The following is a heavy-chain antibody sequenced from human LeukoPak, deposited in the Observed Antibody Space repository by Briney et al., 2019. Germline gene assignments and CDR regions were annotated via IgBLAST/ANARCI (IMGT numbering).Heavy chain of an antibody. J-gene: IGHJ4*02. V-gene: IGHV3-23*01. CDR3: AARPGEVAVPYDY. D-gene: IGHD2-15*01. Sequence: GGSLRLSCAASGFTFSTYAMTWVRQAPGKGLEWVSLISRGGDVTYYADSVKGRFTISRDSSKNTLYLQMHSLRAEDTAVYYCAARPGEVAVPYDYWGQGALVTVSS. CDR2: ISRGGDVT. CDR1: GFTFSTYA.